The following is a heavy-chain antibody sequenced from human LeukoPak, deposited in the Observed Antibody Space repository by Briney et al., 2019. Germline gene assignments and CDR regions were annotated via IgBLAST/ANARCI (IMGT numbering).Heavy chain of an antibody. CDR3: ATDTMGRHYAY. D-gene: IGHD2-2*01. Sequence: GGSLRLSCAASGFTFSSCGFNWVRQDPGKGLEWVSSIGPTGTDRYYADSVRGRFTISRDNAKNSMYLQMDSLRAEDTAVYYCATDTMGRHYAYWGQGTLLTVSS. CDR1: GFTFSSCG. J-gene: IGHJ4*02. V-gene: IGHV3-21*01. CDR2: IGPTGTDR.